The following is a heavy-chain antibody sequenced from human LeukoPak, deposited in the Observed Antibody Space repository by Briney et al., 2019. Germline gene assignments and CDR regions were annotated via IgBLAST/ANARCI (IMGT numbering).Heavy chain of an antibody. D-gene: IGHD5-24*01. CDR3: AKDTGRWLQLAAFDI. J-gene: IGHJ3*02. CDR2: IKQDGSEK. Sequence: AGGSLRLSCAASGFTFSSYWMSWVRQAPGKGLEWVANIKQDGSEKYYVDSVKGRFTISRDNAKNSLYLQMNSLRAEDTALYYCAKDTGRWLQLAAFDIWGQGTMVTVSS. V-gene: IGHV3-7*03. CDR1: GFTFSSYW.